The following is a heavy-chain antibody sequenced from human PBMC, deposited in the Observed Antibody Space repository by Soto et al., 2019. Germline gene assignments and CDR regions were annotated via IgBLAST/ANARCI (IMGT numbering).Heavy chain of an antibody. J-gene: IGHJ4*02. CDR2: ISTSSSYR. V-gene: IGHV3-11*05. Sequence: QVQLVESGGGLVKPGGSLRLSCAASGFTFSDYYMSWIRQAPGKGLEWLSYISTSSSYRNYADSVKGRFTISRDNAKNSLYLQMNRLRVEDTAVYYCGREGPGTSPWYVDSWGQGTLVTVSS. CDR1: GFTFSDYY. CDR3: GREGPGTSPWYVDS. D-gene: IGHD2-2*01.